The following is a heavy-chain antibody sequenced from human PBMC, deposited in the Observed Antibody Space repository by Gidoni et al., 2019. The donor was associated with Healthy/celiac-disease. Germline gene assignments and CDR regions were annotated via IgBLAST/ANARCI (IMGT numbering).Heavy chain of an antibody. Sequence: EVQLVESGGGLVQPGGSLRLSCAASGFTVSSNYMSWVRQAPGKGLEWVSVIYSGGSTYYADSVKGRFTISRHNSKNTLYLQMNSLRAEDTAVYYCARVPPYKPGYGMDVWGQGTTVTVSS. J-gene: IGHJ6*02. V-gene: IGHV3-53*04. CDR2: IYSGGST. CDR1: GFTVSSNY. CDR3: ARVPPYKPGYGMDV. D-gene: IGHD1-1*01.